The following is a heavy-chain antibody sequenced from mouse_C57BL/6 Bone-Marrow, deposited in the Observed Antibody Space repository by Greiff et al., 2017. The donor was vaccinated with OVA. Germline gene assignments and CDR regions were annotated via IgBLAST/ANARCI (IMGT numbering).Heavy chain of an antibody. Sequence: QVQLQQSGAELVRPGASVKLSCKASGYTFTDYYINWVKQRPGQGLEWIARIYPGSGNTYYNEKFKGKATLTAEKSSSTAYMQISSLTAEDSAVYCCARAHHAFAYWGQGTLVTVSA. V-gene: IGHV1-76*01. CDR2: IYPGSGNT. CDR3: ARAHHAFAY. CDR1: GYTFTDYY. J-gene: IGHJ3*01.